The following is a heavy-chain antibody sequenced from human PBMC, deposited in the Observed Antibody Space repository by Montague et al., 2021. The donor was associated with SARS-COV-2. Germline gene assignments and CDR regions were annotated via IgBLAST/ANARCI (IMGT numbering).Heavy chain of an antibody. CDR1: GASITTYY. J-gene: IGHJ5*02. CDR3: AREATSWFGELMGVWFDP. Sequence: SETLSLTCTVSGASITTYYWSWIRQSAGKGLEWIGRIHTSGNTNYNPTLRSRVTMSVDTSKNQFSLELNSVTAADTAVYYCAREATSWFGELMGVWFDPWRQGTLVTVSS. V-gene: IGHV4-4*07. D-gene: IGHD3-10*01. CDR2: IHTSGNT.